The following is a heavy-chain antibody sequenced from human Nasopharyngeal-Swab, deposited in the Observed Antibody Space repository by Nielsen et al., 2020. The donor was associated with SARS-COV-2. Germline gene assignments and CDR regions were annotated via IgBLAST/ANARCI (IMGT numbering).Heavy chain of an antibody. J-gene: IGHJ5*02. CDR3: ARVGVLRYFDNWFDP. Sequence: ESLSLSWTVSGGSLSSYYWSWIRQPPGKGLEWIGYIYYSGSTNYNPSLKSRVTISVDTSKNQFSLKLSSVTAADTAVYYCARVGVLRYFDNWFDPWGQGTLVTVSS. CDR1: GGSLSSYY. D-gene: IGHD3-9*01. CDR2: IYYSGST. V-gene: IGHV4-59*01.